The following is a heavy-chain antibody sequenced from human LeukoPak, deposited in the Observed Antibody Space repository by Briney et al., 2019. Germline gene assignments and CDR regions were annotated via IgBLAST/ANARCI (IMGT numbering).Heavy chain of an antibody. Sequence: GGSLRPSCAASGFTFSNYVMHWVRQAPGKGLEWVAFIQYDESDKYYADSVRGRLTISRDNSKNTLYLQMNSLRAEDTAVYYCAREGGIIVAGKFDSWGQGTLVTVSS. J-gene: IGHJ4*02. V-gene: IGHV3-30*02. D-gene: IGHD6-19*01. CDR3: AREGGIIVAGKFDS. CDR2: IQYDESDK. CDR1: GFTFSNYV.